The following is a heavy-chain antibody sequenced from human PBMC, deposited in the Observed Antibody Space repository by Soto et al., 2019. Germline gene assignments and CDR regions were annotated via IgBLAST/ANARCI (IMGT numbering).Heavy chain of an antibody. V-gene: IGHV1-69*01. Sequence: QVQLVQSGAEVKKPGSSVKVSCKTSRVSFNNNGIGWVRQAPGHGLEWMGGVSPPFRTSNYARKFQGRISITADASTGTVNMELSSLTSEDTAQYYCARVLYYGSGSYSPYGMDVWGQGTTFTVSS. CDR2: VSPPFRTS. CDR1: RVSFNNNG. J-gene: IGHJ6*02. CDR3: ARVLYYGSGSYSPYGMDV. D-gene: IGHD3-10*01.